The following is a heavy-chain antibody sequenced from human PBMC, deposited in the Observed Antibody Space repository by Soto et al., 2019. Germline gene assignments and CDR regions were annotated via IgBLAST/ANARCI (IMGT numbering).Heavy chain of an antibody. CDR3: AIDRAAGYYGMDV. CDR1: GYTLTGYG. D-gene: IGHD3-22*01. J-gene: IGHJ6*02. V-gene: IGHV1-18*01. CDR2: ISAYNGNT. Sequence: ASVKVSCKASGYTLTGYGISWVRQAPGQGLEWMGIISAYNGNTNYAQKLQGRVTMTRDTSTSTVYMELSSLRSEDTAVYYCAIDRAAGYYGMDVWGQGTTVTVSS.